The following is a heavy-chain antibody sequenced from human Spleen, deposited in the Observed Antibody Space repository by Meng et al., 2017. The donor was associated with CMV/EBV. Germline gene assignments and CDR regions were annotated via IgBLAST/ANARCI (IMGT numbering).Heavy chain of an antibody. J-gene: IGHJ6*02. CDR3: ARVPGGYAFPYYYGMDV. Sequence: GESLKISCAASGFTFSNYALSWVRQAPGKGLEWVANIKQDGSEKYYVDSVKGRFTISRDNAKNSLYLQMNSLRAEDTAVYYCARVPGGYAFPYYYGMDVWGQGTTVTVSS. CDR1: GFTFSNYA. D-gene: IGHD3-22*01. V-gene: IGHV3-7*01. CDR2: IKQDGSEK.